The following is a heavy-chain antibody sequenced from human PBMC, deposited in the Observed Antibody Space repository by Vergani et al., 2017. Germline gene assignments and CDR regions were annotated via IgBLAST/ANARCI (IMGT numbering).Heavy chain of an antibody. CDR1: GFTFSSYG. Sequence: QVQLVESGGGVVQPGRSLRLSCAASGFTFSSYGMHWVRQAPGKGLEWVAVISYDGSNKYYADSVKGRFTISRDNSKNTLYLQMNSLRAEDTAVYYCAKDHPPYCGGDCAALFDDWGQGTLVTVSS. CDR3: AKDHPPYCGGDCAALFDD. CDR2: ISYDGSNK. V-gene: IGHV3-30*18. D-gene: IGHD2-21*02. J-gene: IGHJ4*02.